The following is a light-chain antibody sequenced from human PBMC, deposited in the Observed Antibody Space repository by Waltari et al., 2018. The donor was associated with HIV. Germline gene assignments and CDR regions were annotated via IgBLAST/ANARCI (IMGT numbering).Light chain of an antibody. J-gene: IGKJ2*03. Sequence: DIQMTQSPSSLYAYVGDRVTITCRASQSISSYLNWYQQKPGKAPKLLIYAASSLQSGVPSRFSGSGSGTDFTLTISSLQPEDFATYYCQQSYSTHSFGQGTKLEIK. CDR2: AAS. CDR1: QSISSY. CDR3: QQSYSTHS. V-gene: IGKV1-39*01.